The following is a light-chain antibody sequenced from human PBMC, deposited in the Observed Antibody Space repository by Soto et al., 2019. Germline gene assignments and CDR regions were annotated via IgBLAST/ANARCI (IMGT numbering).Light chain of an antibody. Sequence: DIPMTQSPSTLSASVGDTVTITCRASQSVSRWLNWYQQKSGKAPRLLIYEASNLEIGVPSRFSVSGSGTEFILTISSLLPADSATYYCQQFNSKVWTFGQGTKVEI. CDR3: QQFNSKVWT. CDR1: QSVSRW. J-gene: IGKJ1*01. V-gene: IGKV1-5*01. CDR2: EAS.